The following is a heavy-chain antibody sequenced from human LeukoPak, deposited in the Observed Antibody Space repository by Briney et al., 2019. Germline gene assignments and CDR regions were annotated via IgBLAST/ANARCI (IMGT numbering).Heavy chain of an antibody. J-gene: IGHJ5*02. V-gene: IGHV4-34*01. D-gene: IGHD6-13*01. CDR1: GGSFSGSN. Sequence: PSETLSLTCAVYGGSFSGSNWSWIRRPPGKGLEWIGEIYNSGSTIYNPSLKSRVTISVDTSQNQISLKVNSVTAADTAVYYCARGRAAGRMNWFDPWGQGTLVIVSS. CDR3: ARGRAAGRMNWFDP. CDR2: IYNSGST.